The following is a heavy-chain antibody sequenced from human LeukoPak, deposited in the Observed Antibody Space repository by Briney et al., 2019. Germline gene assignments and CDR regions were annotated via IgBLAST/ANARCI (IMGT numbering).Heavy chain of an antibody. CDR3: ASNDYRDEGIDS. J-gene: IGHJ4*02. V-gene: IGHV3-21*01. Sequence: GGSLRLSCAASGFAFSRYSTNWVRQAPGKGLEWVSSISYSGPHMFYADSVRGRFTISRDNAENSLFLQMDSLRAEDTAVYFCASNDYRDEGIDSWGQGTLVTVSS. D-gene: IGHD4-17*01. CDR2: ISYSGPHM. CDR1: GFAFSRYS.